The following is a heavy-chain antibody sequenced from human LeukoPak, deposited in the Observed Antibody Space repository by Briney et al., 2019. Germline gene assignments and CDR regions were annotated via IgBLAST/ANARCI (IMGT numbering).Heavy chain of an antibody. CDR3: ARHLEMPYGSGSPSGFDY. Sequence: SETLSLTCTVSGYSISSGYYWGWIRQPPGKGLEWIGSIYYSGSTYYNPSLKSRVTISVDTSKNQFSLKLSSVTAADTAVYYCARHLEMPYGSGSPSGFDYWGQGTLVTVSS. J-gene: IGHJ4*02. V-gene: IGHV4-38-2*02. D-gene: IGHD3-10*01. CDR1: GYSISSGYY. CDR2: IYYSGST.